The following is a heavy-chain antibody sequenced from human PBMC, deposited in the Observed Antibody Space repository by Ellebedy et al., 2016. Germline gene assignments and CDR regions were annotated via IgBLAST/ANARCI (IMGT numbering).Heavy chain of an antibody. J-gene: IGHJ4*02. CDR1: GFTFSSYW. CDR3: ARDRSGIAARPGAIDY. CDR2: IKQDGSEK. Sequence: GGSLRLSXAASGFTFSSYWMSWVRQAPGKGLEWVANIKQDGSEKYYVDSVKGRFTISRDNAKNSLYLQMNSLRAEDTAVYYCARDRSGIAARPGAIDYWGQGTLVTVSS. V-gene: IGHV3-7*01. D-gene: IGHD6-6*01.